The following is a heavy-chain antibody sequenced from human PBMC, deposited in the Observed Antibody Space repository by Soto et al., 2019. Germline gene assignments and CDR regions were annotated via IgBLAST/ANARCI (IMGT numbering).Heavy chain of an antibody. V-gene: IGHV3-15*07. J-gene: IGHJ5*02. Sequence: QLVESGGGLVKPGGSLRLSCAASGFTFNSAWMNWVRQAPGKGLEWVGRIKSKTAGETTDYAAPVQGRFTISRDDSKHTLYLQMNSLKIEDTAVYYCTTLYRVDPWGQGTLVTVSS. CDR3: TTLYRVDP. CDR2: IKSKTAGETT. CDR1: GFTFNSAW. D-gene: IGHD3-10*01.